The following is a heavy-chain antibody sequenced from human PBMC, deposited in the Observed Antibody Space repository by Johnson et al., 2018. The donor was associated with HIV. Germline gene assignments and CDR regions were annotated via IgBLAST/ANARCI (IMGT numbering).Heavy chain of an antibody. CDR3: ARDTGIAARSGAFDI. CDR1: GFTFDDYG. Sequence: VQLVESGGGVVRPGGSLRLSCAASGFTFDDYGMSWVRQAPGKGLEWVSLISWDGGSSHYADSVQGRFTISRDNAKNSLYLQMNSLRAEDTAVYYCARDTGIAARSGAFDIWGQGTMVTVSS. CDR2: ISWDGGSS. J-gene: IGHJ3*02. D-gene: IGHD6-6*01. V-gene: IGHV3-20*04.